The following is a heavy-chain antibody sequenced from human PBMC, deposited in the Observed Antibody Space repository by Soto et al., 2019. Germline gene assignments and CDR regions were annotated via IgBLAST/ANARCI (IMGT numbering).Heavy chain of an antibody. Sequence: GASVKVSCKASGHIFTGYYMHWVRQAPGQGLEWMGWINPNSGGTNYAQKFQGWVTMTRDTSISTAYMELRRLRSDDTAVYYCARSPSSEAKAVSGTIRDYYYYMDVWGKGTTVTVSS. CDR1: GHIFTGYY. J-gene: IGHJ6*03. CDR2: INPNSGGT. V-gene: IGHV1-2*04. D-gene: IGHD6-6*01. CDR3: ARSPSSEAKAVSGTIRDYYYYMDV.